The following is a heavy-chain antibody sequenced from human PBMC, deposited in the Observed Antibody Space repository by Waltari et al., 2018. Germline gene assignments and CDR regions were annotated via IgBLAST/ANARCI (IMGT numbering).Heavy chain of an antibody. Sequence: EVQLVASGGGLVQPGRSLRVSCVGSGFTFADYAMYWVRQRHGEGRGWVSGIGWNSGAIGYADSVRGRFSTYRDNAKKSLYLQMGRLRPEDTALYYCVKGGWGFGAFYEQHWGQGIQVTVSS. CDR1: GFTFADYA. J-gene: IGHJ4*02. V-gene: IGHV3-9*01. CDR3: VKGGWGFGAFYEQH. D-gene: IGHD3-10*01. CDR2: IGWNSGAI.